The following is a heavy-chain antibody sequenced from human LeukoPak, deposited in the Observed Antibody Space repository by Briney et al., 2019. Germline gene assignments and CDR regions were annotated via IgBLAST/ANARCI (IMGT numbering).Heavy chain of an antibody. Sequence: SETLSLTCAVYGGSFSGYYWSWIRQPPGEGLEWIGSIHYSGSTYYNPSLKSRVTISVDTSKNQFSLKLSSVTAADTAVYYCARHPRISGPSYYYYYYMDVWGKGTTVTISS. D-gene: IGHD1-14*01. V-gene: IGHV4-34*01. CDR3: ARHPRISGPSYYYYYYMDV. CDR1: GGSFSGYY. J-gene: IGHJ6*03. CDR2: IHYSGST.